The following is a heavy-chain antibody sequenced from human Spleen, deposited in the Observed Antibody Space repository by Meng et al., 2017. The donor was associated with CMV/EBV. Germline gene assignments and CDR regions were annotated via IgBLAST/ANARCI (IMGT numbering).Heavy chain of an antibody. V-gene: IGHV1-2*02. CDR2: INPNSGGT. Sequence: ASVKVSCKASGYTFTSYYMHWVRQAPGQGLEWMGWINPNSGGTNYAQNFQGRVTMTRDTSISTAYMELSRLRSDDTAMYYCARDTQAVHYYDMDVWGQGTTVTVSS. CDR3: ARDTQAVHYYDMDV. J-gene: IGHJ6*02. D-gene: IGHD2-15*01. CDR1: GYTFTSYY.